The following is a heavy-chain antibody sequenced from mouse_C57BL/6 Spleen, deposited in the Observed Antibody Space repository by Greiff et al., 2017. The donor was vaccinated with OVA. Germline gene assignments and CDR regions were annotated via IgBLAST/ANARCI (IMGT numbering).Heavy chain of an antibody. CDR2: INPNNGGT. Sequence: EVQLQQSGPELVKPGASVKISCKASGYTFTDYYMNWVKQSHGKSLEWIGDINPNNGGTSYNQKFKGKATLTVDKSSSTAYMELRSLTSEDSAVYYCARSGYDRFAYWGQGTLVTVSA. CDR3: ARSGYDRFAY. J-gene: IGHJ3*01. D-gene: IGHD2-2*01. CDR1: GYTFTDYY. V-gene: IGHV1-26*01.